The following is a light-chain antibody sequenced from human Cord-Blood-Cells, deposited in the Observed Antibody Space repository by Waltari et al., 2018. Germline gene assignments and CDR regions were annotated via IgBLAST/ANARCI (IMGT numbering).Light chain of an antibody. CDR2: GAS. V-gene: IGKV3-15*01. J-gene: IGKJ4*01. Sequence: EIVMTQSPATLSVSPGERATLSCRASQSVSSNLAWYQQKPGQAPRLLIYGASTRATGIPARFSGSGSGTEFTFTISSLQSEDFAVYYCQQYNNWLALTFGGGTKVEIK. CDR3: QQYNNWLALT. CDR1: QSVSSN.